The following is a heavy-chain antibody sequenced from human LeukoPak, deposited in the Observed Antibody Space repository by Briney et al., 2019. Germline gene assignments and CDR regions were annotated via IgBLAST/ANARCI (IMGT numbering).Heavy chain of an antibody. J-gene: IGHJ4*02. D-gene: IGHD1-26*01. CDR3: ASSGSYRFDY. Sequence: GGSLRLSCAASGFTFSSYSMNWVRQAPGKGLEWVSHITASGTAMFYADSVKGRFTISRDNAKNSLYLQMNGLRDEDTAVYYCASSGSYRFDYWGQGTLVIVSS. CDR2: ITASGTAM. V-gene: IGHV3-48*02. CDR1: GFTFSSYS.